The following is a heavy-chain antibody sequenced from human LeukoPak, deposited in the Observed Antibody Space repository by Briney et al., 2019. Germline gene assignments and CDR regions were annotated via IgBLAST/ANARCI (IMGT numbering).Heavy chain of an antibody. CDR3: ARHGAFITRGFCSSSNCYVDGLQT. CDR1: GGPISRSY. CDR2: FYDTVST. Sequence: SETLSLTCTVSGGPISRSYWSWIRQSPGKGLEWIGYFYDTVSTKYNPSLERRVTISTYTSENQLSLKLNSVTGADTAVYYCARHGAFITRGFCSSSNCYVDGLQTWGQGIMVSVSS. D-gene: IGHD2-2*01. V-gene: IGHV4-59*08. J-gene: IGHJ3*01.